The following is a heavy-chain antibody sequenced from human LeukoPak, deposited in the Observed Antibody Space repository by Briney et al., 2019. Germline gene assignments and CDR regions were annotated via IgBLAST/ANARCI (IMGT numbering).Heavy chain of an antibody. CDR3: ARAGSHWHYVY. D-gene: IGHD3-10*01. Sequence: GGSLRLSCAASGYTFSGFSMSWVRQSPTKGLEWVANIKQDGSERYYVDSVKGRFTISRDNAKNSLSLQMNNLRVEDTAVYYCARAGSHWHYVYWGQGTVVTVS. CDR1: GYTFSGFS. J-gene: IGHJ4*02. CDR2: IKQDGSER. V-gene: IGHV3-7*01.